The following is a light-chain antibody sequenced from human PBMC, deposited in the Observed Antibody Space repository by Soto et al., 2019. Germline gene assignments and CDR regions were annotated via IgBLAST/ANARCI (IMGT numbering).Light chain of an antibody. J-gene: IGKJ5*01. CDR1: QSVYNN. CDR3: QQYNNWPPIT. V-gene: IGKV3-15*01. Sequence: EIVMTQSPATLSVSPGETATLSCRASQSVYNNLAWYQQRPGQAPRLLIHGASTRATGIPARFSGSGSGTEFTLTISSLQSEDFAVYYCQQYNNWPPITFGQGTRLEIK. CDR2: GAS.